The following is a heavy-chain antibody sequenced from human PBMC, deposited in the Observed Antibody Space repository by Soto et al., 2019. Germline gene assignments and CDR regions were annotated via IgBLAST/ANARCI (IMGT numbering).Heavy chain of an antibody. CDR1: GFTFSSYA. V-gene: IGHV3-23*01. CDR2: ISGNGGTT. CDR3: AKDARATYGMDV. Sequence: GGSLSLSCAASGFTFSSYAMSWVRQAPGKGLEWVSTISGNGGTTYYADSVKGRFTISRDNSKNTLYLQMNSLRAEDTAVYYCAKDARATYGMDVWGQGTTVTVS. J-gene: IGHJ6*02.